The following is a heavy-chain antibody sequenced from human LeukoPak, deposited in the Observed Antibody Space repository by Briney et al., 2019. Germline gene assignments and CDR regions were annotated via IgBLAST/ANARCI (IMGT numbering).Heavy chain of an antibody. CDR3: ARVRYSDVLTGYYGDGYFDY. CDR1: GGSISSYY. Sequence: SENLSLTCTGYGGSISSYYWSWLRQPPGKGLKWIRYIYYTRSTHYKPSLKSRVTISVDTSKNQFSLKLSSVTAADTAVYYCARVRYSDVLTGYYGDGYFDYWGQGTLVTVSS. J-gene: IGHJ4*02. V-gene: IGHV4-59*01. D-gene: IGHD3-9*01. CDR2: IYYTRST.